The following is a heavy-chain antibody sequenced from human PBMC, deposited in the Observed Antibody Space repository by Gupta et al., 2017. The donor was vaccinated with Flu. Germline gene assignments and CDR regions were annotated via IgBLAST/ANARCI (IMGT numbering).Heavy chain of an antibody. J-gene: IGHJ6*04. D-gene: IGHD6-13*01. CDR3: AGEELYSSPGEVDV. CDR2: ISTGSNYI. Sequence: RRAPGKGLELVSSISTGSNYINYADSLKNRFTISRDNAKNSLYLQMSSLRANETAIYYCAGEELYSSPGEVDVGGKGTTVTVSS. V-gene: IGHV3-21*03.